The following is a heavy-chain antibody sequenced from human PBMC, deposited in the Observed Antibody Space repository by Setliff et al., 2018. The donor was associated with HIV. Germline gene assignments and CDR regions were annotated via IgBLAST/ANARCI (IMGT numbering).Heavy chain of an antibody. D-gene: IGHD3-9*01. CDR1: GYTFSNYA. CDR3: ARSGLVYDDVLTGPPTDY. CDR2: LNAGYGNT. V-gene: IGHV1-3*01. Sequence: GASVKVSCKASGYTFSNYAIHWVRQAPGKRPEWMGWLNAGYGNTKYSQKLQGRVTITRDISASTAYMELSSLRSEDTAVYYCARSGLVYDDVLTGPPTDYWGQGTLVTVSS. J-gene: IGHJ4*02.